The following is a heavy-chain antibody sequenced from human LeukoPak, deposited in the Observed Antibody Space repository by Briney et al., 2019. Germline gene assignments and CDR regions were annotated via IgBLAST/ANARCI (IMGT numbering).Heavy chain of an antibody. D-gene: IGHD1-14*01. CDR3: ARGRDRYYFDY. V-gene: IGHV3-74*01. Sequence: GGSLRLSCAASGFTFSSYWMHWVRQAPGKGLEWVSRINSDGSSTNYADSVKGRFTISRDNAKNTLYLQMNSLRAEDTAVYYCARGRDRYYFDYWGQGTLVTVSS. J-gene: IGHJ4*02. CDR1: GFTFSSYW. CDR2: INSDGSST.